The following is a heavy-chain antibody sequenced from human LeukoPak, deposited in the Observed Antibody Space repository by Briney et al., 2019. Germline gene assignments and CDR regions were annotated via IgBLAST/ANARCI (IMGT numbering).Heavy chain of an antibody. CDR3: ADLSGSYRSGGY. J-gene: IGHJ4*02. D-gene: IGHD1-26*01. CDR2: ISGSGGGT. V-gene: IGHV3-23*01. CDR1: KFTFSSYA. Sequence: GGSLRLSCAASKFTFSSYAMSWVRQAPGKGLDWVSAISGSGGGTYYADSVKGRFTISRDNSKNTLYLQMNSLRAEDTAVYYCADLSGSYRSGGYWGQGTLVTVSS.